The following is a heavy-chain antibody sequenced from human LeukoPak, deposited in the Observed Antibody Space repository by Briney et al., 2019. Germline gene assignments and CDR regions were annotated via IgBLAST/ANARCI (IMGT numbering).Heavy chain of an antibody. CDR1: GFTFNSYW. J-gene: IGHJ3*02. D-gene: IGHD3-22*01. Sequence: GGSLRLSCAASGFTFNSYWMSWVRQAPGKGLEWVSVIYSGGSTYYADSVKGRFTISRDNSKNTLYLQMNSLRVEDTAVYYCARGLFLSGYLDAFDIWGQGTVVTVSS. CDR3: ARGLFLSGYLDAFDI. V-gene: IGHV3-53*01. CDR2: IYSGGST.